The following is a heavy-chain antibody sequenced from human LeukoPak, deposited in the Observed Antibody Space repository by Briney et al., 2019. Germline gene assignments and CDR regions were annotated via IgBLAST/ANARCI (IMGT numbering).Heavy chain of an antibody. Sequence: SETLSLTCTVSGGSISSGSYYWSWIRQPAGKGLEWIGRIYTSGGTNYNPSLKSRVTISVDTSKNQFSLKLSSVTAADTAVYYCARNPYYDILTGYYHPSYYYMDVWGKGTTVTISS. J-gene: IGHJ6*03. CDR1: GGSISSGSYY. D-gene: IGHD3-9*01. CDR2: IYTSGGT. CDR3: ARNPYYDILTGYYHPSYYYMDV. V-gene: IGHV4-61*02.